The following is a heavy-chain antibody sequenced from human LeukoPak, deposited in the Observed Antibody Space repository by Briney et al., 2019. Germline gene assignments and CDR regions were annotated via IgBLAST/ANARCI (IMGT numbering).Heavy chain of an antibody. CDR2: IVVGSGNT. CDR1: GFTFTSSA. Sequence: SVKVSCKASGFTFTSSAVQWVRQARGQRLEWIGWIVVGSGNTNYAQKFQERVTISRDMSTRTAYMELSGLRSEDTAVYYCAAALRGDYLNWLDPWGQGTLVTVSS. J-gene: IGHJ5*02. CDR3: AAALRGDYLNWLDP. D-gene: IGHD5-12*01. V-gene: IGHV1-58*01.